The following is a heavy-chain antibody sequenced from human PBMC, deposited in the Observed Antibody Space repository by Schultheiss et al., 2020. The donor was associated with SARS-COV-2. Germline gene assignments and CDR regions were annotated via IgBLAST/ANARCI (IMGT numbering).Heavy chain of an antibody. CDR2: ISYSGTT. D-gene: IGHD3-10*01. V-gene: IGHV4-39*02. J-gene: IGHJ5*02. CDR3: ARPLQYYFGSGSYVDP. CDR1: GGSINSGSYY. Sequence: SETLSLTCTVSGGSINSGSYYWSWIRQPPGKGLEWIGTISYSGTTYYNPSLQSRITISLDTSKNHFSLMLSSVTAADTAVYYCARPLQYYFGSGSYVDPWGQGTPVTVSS.